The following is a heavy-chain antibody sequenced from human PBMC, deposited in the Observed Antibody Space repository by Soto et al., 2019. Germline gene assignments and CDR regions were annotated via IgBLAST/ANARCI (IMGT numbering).Heavy chain of an antibody. CDR1: GFSFSNNG. Sequence: QVQLVESGGGVVQPGRSLRLSCAASGFSFSNNGMHWVRQAPGKGLEWVAIISYDGSKKYYADSVKGRFTISRDNSKNKRYLQMNSLRVEDPAVFYCAKDRVDAWLGEIDYWGQGTLVTFSS. D-gene: IGHD3-16*01. V-gene: IGHV3-30*18. CDR2: ISYDGSKK. J-gene: IGHJ4*02. CDR3: AKDRVDAWLGEIDY.